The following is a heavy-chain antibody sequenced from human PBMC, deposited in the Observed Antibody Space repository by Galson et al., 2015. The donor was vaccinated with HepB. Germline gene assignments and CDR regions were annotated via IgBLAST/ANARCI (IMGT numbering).Heavy chain of an antibody. Sequence: SVKVSCKASGYTFTSYGISWVRQAPGQGLEWMGWISAYNGNTNYAQKLQGRVTMTTDTSTSTAYMELRSLRSDDTAVYYCAREGGGVPAASYYYYGMDVWGQGTTVTVSS. CDR1: GYTFTSYG. V-gene: IGHV1-18*01. J-gene: IGHJ6*02. CDR2: ISAYNGNT. CDR3: AREGGGVPAASYYYYGMDV. D-gene: IGHD2-2*01.